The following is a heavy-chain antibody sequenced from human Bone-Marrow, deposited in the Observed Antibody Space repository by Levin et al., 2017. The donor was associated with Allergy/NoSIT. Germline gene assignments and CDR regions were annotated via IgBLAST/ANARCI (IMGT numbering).Heavy chain of an antibody. D-gene: IGHD3-22*01. J-gene: IGHJ4*02. Sequence: SETLSLTCAVYGGSFSGYYWSWIRQPPGKGLEWIGEINHSGSTNYNPSLKSRVTISVDTSKNQFSLKLSSVTAADTAVYYCASRESRETTVTSLRSPGDIQNRLNYDSSGYYEGPFDCWGQGTLVTVSS. CDR3: ASRESRETTVTSLRSPGDIQNRLNYDSSGYYEGPFDC. CDR1: GGSFSGYY. V-gene: IGHV4-34*01. CDR2: INHSGST.